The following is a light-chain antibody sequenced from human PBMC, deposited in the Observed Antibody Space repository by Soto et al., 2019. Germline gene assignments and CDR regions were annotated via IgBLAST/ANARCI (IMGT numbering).Light chain of an antibody. V-gene: IGKV3-15*01. CDR3: QQCNNWPPELT. J-gene: IGKJ4*01. CDR2: DAS. Sequence: EIVMTQSPATLSVSPGERATLFCRASQSVSSNLAWYQQKPGQAPRLLIHDASTRATGIPARFSGSESGTEFTLTISSLQSEDFAVYYCQQCNNWPPELTFGGGTKVEIK. CDR1: QSVSSN.